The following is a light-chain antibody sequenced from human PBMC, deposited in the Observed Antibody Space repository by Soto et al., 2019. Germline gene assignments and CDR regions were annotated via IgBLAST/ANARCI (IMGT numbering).Light chain of an antibody. CDR1: PSVNSW. CDR2: KAS. CDR3: QQYNSYPRT. J-gene: IGKJ1*01. V-gene: IGKV1-5*03. Sequence: DVQMTQSPSTLSASVGDRVTITCRASPSVNSWLAWYQQKPGKVPKLLIYKASSLESGVPSRFSGSGSGTEFTLTIGSLQHDDLASYYCQQYNSYPRTFGQGTKVEIK.